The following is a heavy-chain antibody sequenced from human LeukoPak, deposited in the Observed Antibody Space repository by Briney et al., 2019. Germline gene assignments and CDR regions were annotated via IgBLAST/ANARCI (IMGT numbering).Heavy chain of an antibody. CDR3: ARGQGLDGDYGWFDP. CDR1: GGSFSGYY. V-gene: IGHV4-34*01. J-gene: IGHJ5*02. CDR2: INHSGST. D-gene: IGHD4-17*01. Sequence: NPSETLSLTCAVYGGSFSGYYWSWVRQPPGKGLEWIGEINHSGSTYYNPSLKSRVTISVDTSKNQFSLKLSSVTAADTAVYYCARGQGLDGDYGWFDPWGQGTLVTVSS.